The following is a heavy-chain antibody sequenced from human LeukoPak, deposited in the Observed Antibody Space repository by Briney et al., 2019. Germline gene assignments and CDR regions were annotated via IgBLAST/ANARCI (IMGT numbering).Heavy chain of an antibody. CDR3: VRDFSGKWSLEY. Sequence: QVQLVESGGGVVQPGMSLRLSCAASGFSFSNYWMHWVRQAPDKGLDWVAEISSDGNKEFYADPVKGRFIISRDNSKNTVFLQMNSLRGEDTAVYYCVRDFSGKWSLEYWGQGTLVTVSS. D-gene: IGHD6-25*01. V-gene: IGHV3-30-3*01. J-gene: IGHJ4*02. CDR2: ISSDGNKE. CDR1: GFSFSNYW.